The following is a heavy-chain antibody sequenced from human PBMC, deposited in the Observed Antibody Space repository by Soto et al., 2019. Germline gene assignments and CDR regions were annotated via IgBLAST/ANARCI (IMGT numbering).Heavy chain of an antibody. CDR2: IWYDGSNK. D-gene: IGHD4-17*01. V-gene: IGHV3-33*01. CDR1: GFTFSSYG. CDR3: ARDQFEYGDYVSYFDY. J-gene: IGHJ4*02. Sequence: QVQLVESGGGVVQPGRSLRLSCAASGFTFSSYGMHWVRQAPGKGLEWVAVIWYDGSNKYYADSVKGRFTISRDNSKNTLYLQMNSLRAEDTAVYYCARDQFEYGDYVSYFDYWGQGTLDSVSS.